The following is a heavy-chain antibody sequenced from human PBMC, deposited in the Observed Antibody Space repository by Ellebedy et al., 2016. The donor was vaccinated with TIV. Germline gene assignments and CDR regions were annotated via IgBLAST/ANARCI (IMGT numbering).Heavy chain of an antibody. D-gene: IGHD5-24*01. CDR3: ARGLTDGCTTTPADY. J-gene: IGHJ4*02. V-gene: IGHV1-8*01. Sequence: ASVKVSXXASGYTFTSYDINWVRQATGQGLEWMGWMNPNSGNTGYAQKFQGRVTMTRNTSISTAYMGLSSLRSEDTAVYYCARGLTDGCTTTPADYWGQGTLVTVSS. CDR2: MNPNSGNT. CDR1: GYTFTSYD.